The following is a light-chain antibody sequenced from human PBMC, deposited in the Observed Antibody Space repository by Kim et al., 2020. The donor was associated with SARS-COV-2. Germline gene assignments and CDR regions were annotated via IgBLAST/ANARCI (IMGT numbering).Light chain of an antibody. J-gene: IGKJ4*02. CDR2: DAS. Sequence: DIQMTQSPSSLSASVGDRVTITCQASQDISNYLNWYQQKPGKAPKLLIYDASNVETGVQSRFSGSGSGTDFTFTISSLQPEDIATYCCQQYDNLLTFGGGTKVDIK. V-gene: IGKV1-33*01. CDR3: QQYDNLLT. CDR1: QDISNY.